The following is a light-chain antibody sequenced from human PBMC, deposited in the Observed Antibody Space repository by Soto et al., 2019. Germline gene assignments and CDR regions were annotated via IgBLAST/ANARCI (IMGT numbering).Light chain of an antibody. V-gene: IGLV3-25*03. CDR2: KDS. Sequence: SYELTQPPSVSVSPGQTARITCSGDALPKQYAYWYQQKPGQAPVLVIYKDSERPSGIPERFSGSSSGTTATLTISGVQAEDEADYYCQSADSSGTTRVFGGGTKLTVL. CDR3: QSADSSGTTRV. J-gene: IGLJ2*01. CDR1: ALPKQY.